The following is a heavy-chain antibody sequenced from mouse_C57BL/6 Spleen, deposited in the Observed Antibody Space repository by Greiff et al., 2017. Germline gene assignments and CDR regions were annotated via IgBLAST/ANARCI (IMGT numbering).Heavy chain of an antibody. CDR2: IDPSDSYT. Sequence: VQLQQPGAELVMPGASVKLSCKASGYTFTSYWMHWVKQRPGQGLEWIGEIDPSDSYTNYNQKFKGKSTLTVDKSSSTAYMQLSSLTSEDSAVYDCARRGSNYEAMDYWGQGTSVTVSS. D-gene: IGHD2-5*01. CDR3: ARRGSNYEAMDY. J-gene: IGHJ4*01. CDR1: GYTFTSYW. V-gene: IGHV1-69*01.